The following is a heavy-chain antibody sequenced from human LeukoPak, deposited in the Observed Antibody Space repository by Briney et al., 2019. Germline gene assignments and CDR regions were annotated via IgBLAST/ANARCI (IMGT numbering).Heavy chain of an antibody. Sequence: GGSLRLSCAASGFTFSSSAMHWVRQAPDKGLEWVAVISYDGSNKYYADSVKGRFTISRDNSKNTLYPQMNSLRADDTAVYYCARDRDNSGWYEGFDYWGQGTLVTVSS. CDR2: ISYDGSNK. CDR3: ARDRDNSGWYEGFDY. J-gene: IGHJ4*02. CDR1: GFTFSSSA. D-gene: IGHD6-19*01. V-gene: IGHV3-30-3*01.